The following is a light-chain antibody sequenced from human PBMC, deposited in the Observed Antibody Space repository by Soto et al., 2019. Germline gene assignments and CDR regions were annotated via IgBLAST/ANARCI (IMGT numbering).Light chain of an antibody. V-gene: IGLV2-14*01. CDR1: SSDIGGYNY. Sequence: QAVVTQPASVSGSPGQSITMSCTGASSDIGGYNYVSWYQQHPGEAPKLMIYEVTNRPSGVSNRFSGSKSGNTASLTISGLQAEDEADYYCCSYTSSGTPVFGGGTKVTVL. J-gene: IGLJ3*02. CDR2: EVT. CDR3: CSYTSSGTPV.